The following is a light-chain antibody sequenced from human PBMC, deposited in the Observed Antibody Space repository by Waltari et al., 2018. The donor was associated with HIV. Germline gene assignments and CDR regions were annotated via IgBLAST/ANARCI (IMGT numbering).Light chain of an antibody. J-gene: IGLJ2*01. CDR2: QDS. Sequence: SYELTQPPSVSVSPGHTASIICTVDNVGDKYHCWYKQKPGPSPVLVIYQDSKRPSGIPERFSGSNSGNTATLTISGTQAMDEADYYCQAWDSSTVVFGGGTKLTVL. CDR3: QAWDSSTVV. V-gene: IGLV3-1*01. CDR1: NVGDKY.